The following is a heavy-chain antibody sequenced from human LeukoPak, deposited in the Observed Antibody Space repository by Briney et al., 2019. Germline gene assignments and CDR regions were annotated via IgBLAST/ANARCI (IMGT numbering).Heavy chain of an antibody. D-gene: IGHD1-26*01. CDR2: NNAGNGNT. V-gene: IGHV1-3*02. Sequence: GASVKVSCKASGYTFSNYAMHWVRQAPGQRLEWTGWNNAGNGNTRYSQEFKGRVTITRDTSASTVYMELSSLRSEDMAVYFCARSLGMGATLDYWGRGTLVTVSS. CDR1: GYTFSNYA. CDR3: ARSLGMGATLDY. J-gene: IGHJ4*02.